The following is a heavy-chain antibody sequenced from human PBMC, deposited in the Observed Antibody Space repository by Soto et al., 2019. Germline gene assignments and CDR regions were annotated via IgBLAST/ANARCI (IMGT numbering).Heavy chain of an antibody. CDR1: GGSISNFY. D-gene: IGHD4-17*01. CDR3: TREQTSTVVTQ. CDR2: VYYSGST. J-gene: IGHJ1*01. Sequence: ETLSLTCNVSGGSISNFYWSWIRQPPGKGLEWIGCVYYSGSTNYNPSLKSRVTISVDTSKNQFSMKLISVTAADTAVYYCTREQTSTVVTQWGQGTLVTVSS. V-gene: IGHV4-59*01.